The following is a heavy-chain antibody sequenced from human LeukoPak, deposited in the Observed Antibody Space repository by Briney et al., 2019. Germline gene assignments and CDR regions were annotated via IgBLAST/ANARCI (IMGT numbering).Heavy chain of an antibody. CDR3: AREKNYYDSSGFDY. V-gene: IGHV3-30-3*01. CDR2: ISYDGSNK. J-gene: IGHJ4*02. D-gene: IGHD3-22*01. CDR1: GFTFSSYD. Sequence: GGSLRLSCAASGFTFSSYDMHWVRQAPGKGLEWVAVISYDGSNKYYADSVKGRFTISRDNSKNTLYLQMNSLRAEDTAVYYCAREKNYYDSSGFDYWGQGTLVTVSS.